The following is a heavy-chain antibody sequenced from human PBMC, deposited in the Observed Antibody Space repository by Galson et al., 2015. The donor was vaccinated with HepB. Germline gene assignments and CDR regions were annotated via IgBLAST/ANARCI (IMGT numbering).Heavy chain of an antibody. J-gene: IGHJ3*01. CDR1: GFSLSTSGMC. CDR3: ARIRQVWLSGEAFDV. D-gene: IGHD3-10*01. CDR2: IDWDDDK. V-gene: IGHV2-70*01. Sequence: PALVKPTQTLTLTCTFSGFSLSTSGMCVSWIRQPPGKALEWLALIDWDDDKYYNTSLKTRLTISKDTSKNQVVLTMTNMDPVDTATYYSARIRQVWLSGEAFDVWGQGTMVTVSS.